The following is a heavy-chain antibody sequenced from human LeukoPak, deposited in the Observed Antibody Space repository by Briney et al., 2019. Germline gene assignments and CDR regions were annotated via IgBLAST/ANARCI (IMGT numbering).Heavy chain of an antibody. J-gene: IGHJ4*02. CDR1: GFTFSSYG. Sequence: GGSLRPSCAASGFTFSSYGMHWVRQAPGKGLEWVAFIRYDGSNKYYADSVKGRFTVSRDNSKNTLYLQMNSLRAEDTAVYYCAKVASGSYYNWPFDYWGQGTLVTVSS. V-gene: IGHV3-30*02. CDR2: IRYDGSNK. D-gene: IGHD1-26*01. CDR3: AKVASGSYYNWPFDY.